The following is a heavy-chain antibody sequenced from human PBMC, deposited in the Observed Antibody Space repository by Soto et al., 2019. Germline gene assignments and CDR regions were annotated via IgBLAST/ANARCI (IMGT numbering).Heavy chain of an antibody. CDR3: ANAYCGGDCPFDY. V-gene: IGHV3-30*18. CDR2: ISYDGSNK. CDR1: GFTFSSYG. Sequence: GGSLRLSCAASGFTFSSYGMHWVRQAPGKGLEWVAVISYDGSNKYYADSVKGRFTISRDNSKNTLYLQMNSLRAEDTAVYYCANAYCGGDCPFDYWGQGTLVTVSS. D-gene: IGHD2-21*02. J-gene: IGHJ4*02.